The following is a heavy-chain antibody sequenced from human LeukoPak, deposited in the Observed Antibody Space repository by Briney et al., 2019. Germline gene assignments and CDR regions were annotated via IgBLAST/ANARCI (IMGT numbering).Heavy chain of an antibody. V-gene: IGHV3-23*01. Sequence: GGSLRLSCAASGFTFSTFAMSWVCQAPGKGLEWVSTISGSGDITYYADSVKGRFTVSRDNSKNTLYLQMNSLRAEDTAVYYCAKDRLNYVGPLINWGQGTLVTVSS. J-gene: IGHJ4*02. CDR1: GFTFSTFA. CDR2: ISGSGDIT. CDR3: AKDRLNYVGPLIN. D-gene: IGHD3-16*01.